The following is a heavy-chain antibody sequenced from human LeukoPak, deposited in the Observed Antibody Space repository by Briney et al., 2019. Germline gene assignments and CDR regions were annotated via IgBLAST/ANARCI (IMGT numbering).Heavy chain of an antibody. V-gene: IGHV3-23*01. Sequence: GGSLRLSCAASGFTVRDYHMSWIRQAPGKGLELVSAIVGSSTPHADSVKGRFTISRDNFKNTLNLQMNSLRAEDSAIYYCTRDEPGSSWFNWGQGTLVTVSS. D-gene: IGHD6-19*01. CDR2: IVGSST. CDR3: TRDEPGSSWFN. J-gene: IGHJ4*02. CDR1: GFTVRDYH.